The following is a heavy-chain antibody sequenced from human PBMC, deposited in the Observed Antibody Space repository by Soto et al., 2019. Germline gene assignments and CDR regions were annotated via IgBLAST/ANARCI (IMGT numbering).Heavy chain of an antibody. CDR2: ISYDGSNK. CDR3: ARGSHRWQQLVLNWFDP. CDR1: GFTFSSYA. J-gene: IGHJ5*02. V-gene: IGHV3-30-3*01. Sequence: PGGSLRLSCAASGFTFSSYAMHWVRQAPGKGLEWVAVISYDGSNKYYADSVKGRFTISRDNSKNTLYLQMNSLRAEDTAVYYCARGSHRWQQLVLNWFDPWGQGTLVTVSS. D-gene: IGHD6-13*01.